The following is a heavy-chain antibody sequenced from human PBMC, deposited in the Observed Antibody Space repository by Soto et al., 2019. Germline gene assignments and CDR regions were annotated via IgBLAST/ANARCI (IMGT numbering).Heavy chain of an antibody. CDR1: GFSFSTYA. D-gene: IGHD4-17*01. CDR3: AKGGLKVTTSYYDS. J-gene: IGHJ4*02. Sequence: QVQLVESGGGVVQPGKSLRLSCAASGFSFSTYAMYWVRQAPGKGLEWVSVISYDGRNKYYGEAMKGRFTMSRDNSKNTLYLQMNSLTAEDTAVYYCAKGGLKVTTSYYDSWGQGTVVTVSS. CDR2: ISYDGRNK. V-gene: IGHV3-30*18.